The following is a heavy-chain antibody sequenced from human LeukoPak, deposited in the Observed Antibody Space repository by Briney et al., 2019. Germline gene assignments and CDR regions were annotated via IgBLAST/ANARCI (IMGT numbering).Heavy chain of an antibody. CDR3: ARRKLIAAAGHDAFDI. Sequence: SEILSLTCTVSGGSISSYYWSWIRQPPGKGLEWIGYIYYSGSTNYNPSLKSRVTISVDTSKSQFSLNLSSVTAADTAVYYCARRKLIAAAGHDAFDIWGQGTMVTVSS. D-gene: IGHD6-13*01. CDR2: IYYSGST. CDR1: GGSISSYY. V-gene: IGHV4-59*08. J-gene: IGHJ3*02.